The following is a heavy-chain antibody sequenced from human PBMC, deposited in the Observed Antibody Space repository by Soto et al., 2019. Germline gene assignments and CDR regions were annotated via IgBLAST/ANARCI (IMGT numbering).Heavy chain of an antibody. CDR2: SHYGGRT. CDR3: VRDRAFSYAYDV. D-gene: IGHD3-16*01. J-gene: IGHJ4*02. CDR1: GVSLTRTSFY. V-gene: IGHV4-61*01. Sequence: LSLTCTVSGVSLTRTSFYWSWIRQAPGKGLEWIGYSHYGGRTNYNPSLKSRVNISVDTAKNQFSLQLTSVTAADTALYFCVRDRAFSYAYDVWGQGSLVTVSS.